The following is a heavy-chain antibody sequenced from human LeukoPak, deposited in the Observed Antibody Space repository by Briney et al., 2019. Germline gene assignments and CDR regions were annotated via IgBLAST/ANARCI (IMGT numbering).Heavy chain of an antibody. V-gene: IGHV4-39*01. CDR1: GGSISSSSYY. D-gene: IGHD2-8*02. CDR3: ARLAPLVYFDY. CDR2: IYYSGST. J-gene: IGHJ4*02. Sequence: SETLSLTCTVSGGSISSSSYYWGWIRQPPGKGLEWIGSIYYSGSTYYNPSLKSRVTISVDTSKNQFSLKLSSVTAADTAVYYCARLAPLVYFDYWGQGTLGTVSS.